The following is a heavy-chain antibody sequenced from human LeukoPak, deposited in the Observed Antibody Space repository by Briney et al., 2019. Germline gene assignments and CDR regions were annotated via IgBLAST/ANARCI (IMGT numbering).Heavy chain of an antibody. CDR1: GGSISSGGYY. D-gene: IGHD5-24*01. CDR2: IYYSGST. V-gene: IGHV4-31*03. J-gene: IGHJ4*02. Sequence: SQTLSLTCTVSGGSISSGGYYWSWIRQHPGKGLEWIGYIYYSGSTYYNPSLKSRVTISVDTSKNQFSLKLSSVTAADTAVYYCARRRRDGYYFDYWGQGTLVTVSS. CDR3: ARRRRDGYYFDY.